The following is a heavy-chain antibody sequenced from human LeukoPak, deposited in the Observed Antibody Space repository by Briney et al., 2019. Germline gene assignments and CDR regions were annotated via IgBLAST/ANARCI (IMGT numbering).Heavy chain of an antibody. V-gene: IGHV4-59*01. CDR2: IYNSGTT. Sequence: PSETLSLTCSVSGASISPSYWSWLRQPPGRGLEWIGYIYNSGTTNYNTSLASQVTISLDTSKNQFSLRLSSVSAVDTAVYYCARGPPDRADIWGQGTMVTVSS. D-gene: IGHD3-16*02. J-gene: IGHJ3*02. CDR3: ARGPPDRADI. CDR1: GASISPSY.